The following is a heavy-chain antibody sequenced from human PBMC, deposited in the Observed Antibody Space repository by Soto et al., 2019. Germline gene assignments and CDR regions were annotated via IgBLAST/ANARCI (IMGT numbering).Heavy chain of an antibody. V-gene: IGHV3-23*01. D-gene: IGHD3-10*01. CDR3: ARFEGGASGTYGLDV. CDR2: LSNSGGTT. Sequence: VQLLESGGGLVQPGGSLGLSCAGSGFTFANYAMSWVRQAPGKGLEWVSVLSNSGGTTYYADSVKGRFTISTDNFKNTLYLQLDSLRAEDTAIYCCARFEGGASGTYGLDVWGQGTTVTVSS. J-gene: IGHJ6*02. CDR1: GFTFANYA.